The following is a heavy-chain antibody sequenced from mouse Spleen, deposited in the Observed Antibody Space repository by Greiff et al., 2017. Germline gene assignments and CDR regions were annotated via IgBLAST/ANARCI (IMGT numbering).Heavy chain of an antibody. Sequence: EVQLQQSGAELVRPGASVKLSCTASGFNIKDDYMHWVKQRPEQGLEWIGWIDPENGDTEYASKFQGKATITADTSSNTAYLQLSSLTSEDTAVYYCTTWKGWYFDVWGAGTTVTVSS. J-gene: IGHJ1*01. CDR3: TTWKGWYFDV. CDR2: IDPENGDT. CDR1: GFNIKDDY. V-gene: IGHV14-4*01.